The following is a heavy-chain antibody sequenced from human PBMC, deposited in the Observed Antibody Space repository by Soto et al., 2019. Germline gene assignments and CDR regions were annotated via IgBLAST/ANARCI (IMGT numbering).Heavy chain of an antibody. CDR3: ARAVRITMVRGVIPYYFDY. D-gene: IGHD3-10*01. V-gene: IGHV1-69*01. CDR2: IIPIFGTA. J-gene: IGHJ4*02. CDR1: GGTFSSYA. Sequence: QVQLVQSGAEVKKPGSSVKVSCKASGGTFSSYAISWVRQAPGQGLEWMGGIIPIFGTANYAQKFQGRVTMTADESTSTAYMELSSLRSEDTAVYYCARAVRITMVRGVIPYYFDYGVQGTLVTVSS.